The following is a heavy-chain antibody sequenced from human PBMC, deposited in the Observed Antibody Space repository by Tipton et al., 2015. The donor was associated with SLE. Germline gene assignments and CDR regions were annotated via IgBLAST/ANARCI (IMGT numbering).Heavy chain of an antibody. J-gene: IGHJ3*02. Sequence: TLSLTCSVSGASVTTFSWSWIRQPPGKGLEWIGYVFYTGSANYNPSLKSRVTISVDTSKNQFSLKLTSVTAADTAVYYCARDRDGDFGDAFDIWGQGTMVTVSS. D-gene: IGHD4-17*01. CDR3: ARDRDGDFGDAFDI. V-gene: IGHV4-59*02. CDR1: GASVTTFS. CDR2: VFYTGSA.